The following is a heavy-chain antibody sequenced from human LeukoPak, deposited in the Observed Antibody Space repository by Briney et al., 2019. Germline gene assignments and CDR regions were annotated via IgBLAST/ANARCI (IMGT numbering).Heavy chain of an antibody. J-gene: IGHJ4*02. V-gene: IGHV4-59*08. CDR3: ARRRAAAGSFDY. Sequence: SETLSLTCTVSGGSISSYYWSWIRQPPGKGLEWIGYIYYSGSTNYNPSLKSRVTISVDTSKNQFSLKLSSVTAADTAVYYCARRRAAAGSFDYWGQGTLVTVSS. D-gene: IGHD6-13*01. CDR2: IYYSGST. CDR1: GGSISSYY.